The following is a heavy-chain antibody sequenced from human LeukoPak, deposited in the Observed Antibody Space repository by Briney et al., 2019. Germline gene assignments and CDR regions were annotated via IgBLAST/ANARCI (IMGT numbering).Heavy chain of an antibody. CDR2: IYHSGST. J-gene: IGHJ5*02. D-gene: IGHD4-17*01. V-gene: IGHV4-30-2*01. CDR1: GGSISSGGYS. CDR3: ARGSTVTTSIRFDP. Sequence: SQTLSLTCAVSGGSISSGGYSWSWIRQPPGKGLEWIGYIYHSGSTYYNPSLKSRVTISVDRSKNQFSLKLSSVTAADTAVYYCARGSTVTTSIRFDPWGQGTLVTVSS.